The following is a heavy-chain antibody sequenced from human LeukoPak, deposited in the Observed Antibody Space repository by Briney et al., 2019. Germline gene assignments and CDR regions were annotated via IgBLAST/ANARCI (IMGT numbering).Heavy chain of an antibody. V-gene: IGHV1-69*01. J-gene: IGHJ4*02. CDR2: IIPIFGTA. CDR3: ASSGWYGEYYFDY. CDR1: GGTFSSYA. Sequence: SVKVSCMASGGTFSSYAISWVRQAPGQGLEWMGGIIPIFGTANYAQKFQGRVTITADESTSTAYMELSSLRSEDTAVYYCASSGWYGEYYFDYWGQGTLVTVSS. D-gene: IGHD6-19*01.